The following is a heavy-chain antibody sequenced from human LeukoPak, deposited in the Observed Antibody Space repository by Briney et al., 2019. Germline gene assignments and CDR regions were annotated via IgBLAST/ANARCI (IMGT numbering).Heavy chain of an antibody. CDR2: IWYDGSNK. J-gene: IGHJ5*02. D-gene: IGHD6-13*01. V-gene: IGHV3-33*01. CDR1: GFTFSSYG. CDR3: AREKFLAAAGTRGSWFDP. Sequence: PGRSLSLSCAASGFTFSSYGMHWVRHAPGPGLELVAVIWYDGSNKYYADSVKGRFTISRDNSKNTLYLQMNSLRAEDTAVYYCAREKFLAAAGTRGSWFDPWGQGTLVTVSS.